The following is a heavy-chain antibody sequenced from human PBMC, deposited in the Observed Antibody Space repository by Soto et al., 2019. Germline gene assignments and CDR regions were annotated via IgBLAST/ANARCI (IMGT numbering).Heavy chain of an antibody. CDR2: VYNSGST. D-gene: IGHD6-13*01. CDR1: VGTISSNY. CDR3: ARYRREAVAGYTLDN. V-gene: IGHV4-59*01. J-gene: IGHJ4*02. Sequence: LTLTSCVGTISSNYWTWFRQPPGKGLEWIGYVYNSGSTNYNPSLKSRVTISEDTSKSQFSLKVNSMTAADTAVYYCARYRREAVAGYTLDNWGQGILVTGSS.